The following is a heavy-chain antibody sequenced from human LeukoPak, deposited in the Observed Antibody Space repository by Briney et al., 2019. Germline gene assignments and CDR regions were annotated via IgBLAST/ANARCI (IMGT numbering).Heavy chain of an antibody. CDR3: AREREDYDYVWGSYRYAFDI. V-gene: IGHV3-64*01. CDR2: ISSNGGST. Sequence: HTGGSLRLSCAASGFTFSSYAMHWVRQAPGKGLEYVSAISSNGGSTYYANSVKGRFTISRDNSKNTLYLQMGSLRAEDMAVYYCAREREDYDYVWGSYRYAFDIWGQGTMVTVSS. CDR1: GFTFSSYA. D-gene: IGHD3-16*02. J-gene: IGHJ3*02.